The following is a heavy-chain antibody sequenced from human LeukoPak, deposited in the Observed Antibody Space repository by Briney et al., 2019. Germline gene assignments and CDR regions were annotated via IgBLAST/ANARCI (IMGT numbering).Heavy chain of an antibody. J-gene: IGHJ5*02. V-gene: IGHV4-39*01. CDR1: GVSISSTSYC. CDR2: IYYSGRT. Sequence: SETLSLTCTVSGVSISSTSYCWGWIRQPPGKGLEWIGSIYYSGRTYYNPSLKSRLTISVDTPKNQFSLKPSSVTAADTAVYYCAQSLGASTWFGNWFDPWGQGTLVTVSS. D-gene: IGHD3-10*01. CDR3: AQSLGASTWFGNWFDP.